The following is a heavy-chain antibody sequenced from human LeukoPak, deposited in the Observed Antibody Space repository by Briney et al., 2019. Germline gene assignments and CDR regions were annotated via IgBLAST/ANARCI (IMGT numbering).Heavy chain of an antibody. CDR1: EFTFSNYG. J-gene: IGHJ6*04. Sequence: GRSLRLSCAASEFTFSNYGMHWVRQAPGKGLEWVAVISYDGSNKYYADSVKGRFTISRDNSKNTLYLQINSLRAEDTAVYYCARDYSSSYLDVWGKGTTVTVSS. V-gene: IGHV3-30*19. D-gene: IGHD6-6*01. CDR2: ISYDGSNK. CDR3: ARDYSSSYLDV.